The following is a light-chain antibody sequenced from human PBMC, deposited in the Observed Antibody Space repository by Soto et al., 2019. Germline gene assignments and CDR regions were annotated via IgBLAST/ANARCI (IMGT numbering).Light chain of an antibody. CDR2: DAS. J-gene: IGKJ1*01. CDR1: QSISSW. CDR3: QQYSTYPWT. V-gene: IGKV1-5*01. Sequence: DIQMTQSPSTLSASVGDRVTITCRASQSISSWLAWYQQKPGKAPKLLIFDASSLESGVPSRFSGSGSATEFTLTISSLQPDDFATYYCQQYSTYPWTLGQGTKVDIK.